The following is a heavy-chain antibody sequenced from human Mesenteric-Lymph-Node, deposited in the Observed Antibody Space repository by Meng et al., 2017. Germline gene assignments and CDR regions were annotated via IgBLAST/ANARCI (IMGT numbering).Heavy chain of an antibody. CDR1: GFTFSTYS. V-gene: IGHV3-21*04. CDR3: AKATINVLQGGRGMDV. J-gene: IGHJ6*02. CDR2: ISSSSSYI. Sequence: GESLKISCAASGFTFSTYSMSWVRQAPGKGLQWVSSISSSSSYIYYADSVKGRFTISRDNSKNTLYLQMNSLRAEDTATYFCAKATINVLQGGRGMDVWGQGTTVTVSS. D-gene: IGHD3-10*01.